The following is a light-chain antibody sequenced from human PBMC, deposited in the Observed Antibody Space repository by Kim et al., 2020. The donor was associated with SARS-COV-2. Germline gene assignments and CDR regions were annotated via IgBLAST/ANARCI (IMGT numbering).Light chain of an antibody. V-gene: IGLV6-57*03. J-gene: IGLJ3*02. CDR3: QSYDSSNPWV. CDR2: EDN. Sequence: KTVTISGTRSSSSIASNYVQWYQQRPGSAPTTVIYEDNQRPSGVPERFSGSIDSSSNSASLTISGLKTEDEADCYCQSYDSSNPWVFGGGTKLTVL. CDR1: SSSIASNY.